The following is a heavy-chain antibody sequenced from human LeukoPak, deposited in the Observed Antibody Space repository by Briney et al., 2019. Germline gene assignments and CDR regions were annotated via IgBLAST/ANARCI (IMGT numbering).Heavy chain of an antibody. CDR2: INWNGGST. V-gene: IGHV3-20*04. D-gene: IGHD3-10*01. J-gene: IGHJ5*02. CDR1: GFTFDDYG. CDR3: ARVGLWFGELLGFDP. Sequence: PGGSLRLSCAASGFTFDDYGMSWVRQAPGKGLEWVSGINWNGGSTGYADSVKGRFTISRDNAKNSLYLQMNSLRAEDTAVYYCARVGLWFGELLGFDPWGQGTLVTVSS.